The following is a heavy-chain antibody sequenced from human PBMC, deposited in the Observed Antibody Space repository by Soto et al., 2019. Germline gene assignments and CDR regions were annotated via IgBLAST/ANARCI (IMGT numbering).Heavy chain of an antibody. J-gene: IGHJ6*02. CDR1: PITVYNFAA. V-gene: IGHV3-23*01. Sequence: EMQLLESGGGLGQPGGSLRLSCVASPITVYNFAAMSWVRQTPERGLEWVSTISGRGDHRYYADSVKGRFTISRDNSKNRLYLQMDGLRVDDTAVYYCAKDRALENQTPYGMDVWCQGTTVTV. CDR2: ISGRGDHR. D-gene: IGHD2-2*01. CDR3: AKDRALENQTPYGMDV.